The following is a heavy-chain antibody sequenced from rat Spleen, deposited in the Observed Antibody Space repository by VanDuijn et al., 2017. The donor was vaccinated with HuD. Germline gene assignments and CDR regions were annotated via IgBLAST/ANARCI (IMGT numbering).Heavy chain of an antibody. V-gene: IGHV5-29*01. Sequence: EVQLVESDGGLVQPGRSLKLSCAASGFTFSDYYMAWVRQAPTKGLEWVATISSDGGGTYYAESVEGRFTISRDNVKSTLYLQMDSLRSEDTASYYCVRHGYTRYYFDYWGQGVMVTVSS. D-gene: IGHD1-9*01. CDR1: GFTFSDYY. CDR3: VRHGYTRYYFDY. J-gene: IGHJ2*01. CDR2: ISSDGGGT.